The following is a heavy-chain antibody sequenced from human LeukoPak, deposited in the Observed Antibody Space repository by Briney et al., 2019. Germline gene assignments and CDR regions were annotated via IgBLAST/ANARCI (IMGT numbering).Heavy chain of an antibody. Sequence: SETLSLTCTVSGGSISSGGYYWSWLRQNPGKGLEWIVYIYYSGSTNYNPSLKSRVTISVDTSKNQFSLKLSSVTAADTAVYYCARATGDYYDSSGSFFDYWGQGTLVTVSS. CDR1: GGSISSGGYY. J-gene: IGHJ4*02. D-gene: IGHD3-22*01. CDR3: ARATGDYYDSSGSFFDY. V-gene: IGHV4-61*08. CDR2: IYYSGST.